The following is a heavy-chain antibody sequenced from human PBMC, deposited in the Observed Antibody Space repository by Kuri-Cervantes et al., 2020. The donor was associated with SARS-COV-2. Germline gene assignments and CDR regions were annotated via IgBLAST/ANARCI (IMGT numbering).Heavy chain of an antibody. D-gene: IGHD6-13*01. J-gene: IGHJ3*02. Sequence: GGSLRLSCAVSGFTFSSYAMSWVRQAPGKGLEWVSGISASGGRTYYADSVKGRFTISRDNAKDSLYLQMNSLRAEDTAVYYCARDRYSSSWYHAFDIWGQGTMVTVSS. V-gene: IGHV3-23*01. CDR1: GFTFSSYA. CDR2: ISASGGRT. CDR3: ARDRYSSSWYHAFDI.